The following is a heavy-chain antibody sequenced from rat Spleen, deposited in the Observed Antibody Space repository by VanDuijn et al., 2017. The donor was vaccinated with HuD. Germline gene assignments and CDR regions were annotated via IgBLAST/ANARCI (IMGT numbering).Heavy chain of an antibody. CDR3: ATGITLV. Sequence: EVQLVESGGGLVQPGRSLKLSCAASGFTYSNYVMAWVRQAPTKGLEWVASISSDGSSTYYRDSVKGRFTISRDNAKSSLYLQMGSLGSGDTATYYCATGITLVWGRGVMVTVSS. D-gene: IGHD1-2*01. J-gene: IGHJ2*01. V-gene: IGHV5-20*01. CDR1: GFTYSNYV. CDR2: ISSDGSST.